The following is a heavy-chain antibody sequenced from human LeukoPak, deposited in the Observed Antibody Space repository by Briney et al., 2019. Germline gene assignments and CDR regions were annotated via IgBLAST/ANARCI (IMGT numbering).Heavy chain of an antibody. CDR2: IFNGGST. CDR1: GFAVSSNH. D-gene: IGHD2-21*02. J-gene: IGHJ3*02. CDR3: ARDRCGGDCLPDAFDI. V-gene: IGHV3-53*01. Sequence: GGSLRLSCAASGFAVSSNHMNWVRQAPGKGLEWVSVIFNGGSTYYAGSVKGRFTISRDNSKNTLYLQMNSLRAEDTAVYYCARDRCGGDCLPDAFDIWGQGTMVTVSS.